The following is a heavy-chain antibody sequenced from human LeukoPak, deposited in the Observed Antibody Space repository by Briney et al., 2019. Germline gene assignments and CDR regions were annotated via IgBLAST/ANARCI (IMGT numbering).Heavy chain of an antibody. V-gene: IGHV1-2*02. CDR2: INPNSGGT. CDR3: ARGSHVYYYDSSGYTPFDY. Sequence: ASVKVSCKASGYTFTGYYIHWVRQAPGQGLEWMGWINPNSGGTNYAQKFQGGVTMTRDTSISTAYMELSRLRSDDTAVYYCARGSHVYYYDSSGYTPFDYWGQGTLVTVSS. D-gene: IGHD3-22*01. J-gene: IGHJ4*02. CDR1: GYTFTGYY.